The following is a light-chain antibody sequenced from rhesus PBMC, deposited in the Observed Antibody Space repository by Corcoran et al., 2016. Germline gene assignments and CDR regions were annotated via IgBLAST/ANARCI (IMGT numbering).Light chain of an antibody. V-gene: IGKV1-21*01. J-gene: IGKJ3*01. Sequence: DIQMTQSPSSLSASVGDRVTITCRASQGISSWLAWYQQKPGKAPKLLIYKASNLQSGVPSRFSGDGSGTDFTPTISSLQPEDFATYYGQQYNSAPFTFDPGTKLAVK. CDR1: QGISSW. CDR3: QQYNSAPFT. CDR2: KAS.